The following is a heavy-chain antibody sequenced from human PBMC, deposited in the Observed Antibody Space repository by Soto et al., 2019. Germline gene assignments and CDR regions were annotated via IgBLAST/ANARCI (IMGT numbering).Heavy chain of an antibody. CDR3: TRRYIPQASNYYYGMDV. Sequence: GESLKISCKGSGYSFTTYWIGWVRQMPGKGPELMGIIYPGDSDTRYSPSFQGLVTISVDKSISATYLQWSSLKASDTAMYYCTRRYIPQASNYYYGMDVWGQGTTVTVSS. CDR2: IYPGDSDT. D-gene: IGHD1-20*01. V-gene: IGHV5-51*01. J-gene: IGHJ6*02. CDR1: GYSFTTYW.